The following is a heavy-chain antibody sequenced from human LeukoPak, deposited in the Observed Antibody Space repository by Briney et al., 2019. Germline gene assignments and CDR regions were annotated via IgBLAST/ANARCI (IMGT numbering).Heavy chain of an antibody. Sequence: GGSLRLSCAASGFTVSSNYMSWVRQAPGKGLEWVSVIYIGGSTYYADSVKGRFTISRDNSKNTLYLQMNSLRAEDTAVYYCAKVVWNSSGYYGIDVRGQGTTVT. J-gene: IGHJ6*02. CDR3: AKVVWNSSGYYGIDV. CDR1: GFTVSSNY. CDR2: IYIGGST. V-gene: IGHV3-53*01. D-gene: IGHD3-22*01.